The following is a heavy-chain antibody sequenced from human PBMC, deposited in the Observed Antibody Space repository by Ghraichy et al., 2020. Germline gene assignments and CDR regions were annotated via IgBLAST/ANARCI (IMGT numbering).Heavy chain of an antibody. J-gene: IGHJ2*01. V-gene: IGHV3-30*02. D-gene: IGHD1-26*01. CDR3: AKEGFSRFSDWHFDL. Sequence: YYADSVKGRSTISRDNSKNTLYLQMNSLRPEDTAVYYCAKEGFSRFSDWHFDLWGRG.